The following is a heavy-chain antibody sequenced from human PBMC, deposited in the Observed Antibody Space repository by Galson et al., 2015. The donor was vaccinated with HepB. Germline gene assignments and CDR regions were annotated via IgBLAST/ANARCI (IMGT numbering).Heavy chain of an antibody. CDR1: GFTFSSYS. J-gene: IGHJ4*02. Sequence: SLRLSCAASGFTFSSYSMNWVRQAPGKGLEWVSSISSSSSYIYYADSVKGRFTISRDNAKNSLYLQMNSLRAEDTAVYYCARANIAAAGLTDYWGQGTLVTVSS. CDR2: ISSSSSYI. CDR3: ARANIAAAGLTDY. D-gene: IGHD6-13*01. V-gene: IGHV3-21*01.